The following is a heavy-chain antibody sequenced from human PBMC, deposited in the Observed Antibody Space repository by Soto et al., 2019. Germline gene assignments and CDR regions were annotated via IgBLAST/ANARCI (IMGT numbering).Heavy chain of an antibody. Sequence: QVQLVQSGAEEKKPGASVKVSCKASGYTFTSYAMHWVRQAPGQRLEWMGWINAGNGNTKYSQKFQGRVTITRDTSASTAYMELSSLRSADTAGYYCARSIVVVTALDYWGQGTLVTVSS. D-gene: IGHD2-21*02. CDR2: INAGNGNT. CDR3: ARSIVVVTALDY. CDR1: GYTFTSYA. V-gene: IGHV1-3*05. J-gene: IGHJ4*02.